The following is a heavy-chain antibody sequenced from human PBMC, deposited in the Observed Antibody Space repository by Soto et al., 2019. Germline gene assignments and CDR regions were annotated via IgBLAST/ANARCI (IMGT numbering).Heavy chain of an antibody. D-gene: IGHD2-2*01. CDR3: ARVPLGYCSSTRCYFDSGFDP. CDR2: SSAYNGNT. CDR1: GYTFTSYA. V-gene: IGHV1-18*01. Sequence: ASVKVSCKASGYTFTSYAISWVRQAPGQGLEWMGWSSAYNGNTNYAQKLQGRVTVTTDTSTSTAYMELRNLRSDDTAVYYCARVPLGYCSSTRCYFDSGFDPWGQRTLVTVSS. J-gene: IGHJ5*02.